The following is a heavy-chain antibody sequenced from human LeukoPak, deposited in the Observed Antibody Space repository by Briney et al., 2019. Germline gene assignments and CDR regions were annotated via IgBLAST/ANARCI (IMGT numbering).Heavy chain of an antibody. CDR1: GGSFSGYY. Sequence: SETLSLTCAVYGGSFSGYYWSWIRQPPGKGLEWTGEINHSGSTNYNPSLKSRVTISVDTSKNQFSLKLSSVTAADTAVYYCARGSGYCSGGSCYSFYYYGMDVWGQGTTVTVSS. CDR3: ARGSGYCSGGSCYSFYYYGMDV. J-gene: IGHJ6*02. V-gene: IGHV4-34*01. CDR2: INHSGST. D-gene: IGHD2-15*01.